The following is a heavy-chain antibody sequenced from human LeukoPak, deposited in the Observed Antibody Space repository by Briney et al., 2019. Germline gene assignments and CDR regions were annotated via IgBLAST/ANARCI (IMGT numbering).Heavy chain of an antibody. CDR1: GYTFTSYA. CDR2: ISAGNSNT. V-gene: IGHV1-3*01. J-gene: IGHJ4*02. Sequence: ASVKVSCKASGYTFTSYAIHWVRQAPGQRLEWMGWISAGNSNTKYSQNFQGRVTFISNTSATTAFMELSSLRSEDAAVYYCARRYCTNGVCYHGIDYWGQGTLVTVSS. CDR3: ARRYCTNGVCYHGIDY. D-gene: IGHD2-8*01.